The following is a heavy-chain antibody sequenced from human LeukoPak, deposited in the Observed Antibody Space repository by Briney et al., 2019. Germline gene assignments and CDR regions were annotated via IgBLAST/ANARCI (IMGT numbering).Heavy chain of an antibody. D-gene: IGHD4-11*01. CDR1: GFTFSSYA. CDR2: ISGSGGST. J-gene: IGHJ4*02. Sequence: GGSLRLSCAASGFTFSSYAMSWVRQAPGKGLEWVSAISGSGGSTYYADSVKGRFTISRDNAKNSLYPQMNSLRAEDTAVYYCARGDSEFDYWGQGTLVTVSS. CDR3: ARGDSEFDY. V-gene: IGHV3-23*01.